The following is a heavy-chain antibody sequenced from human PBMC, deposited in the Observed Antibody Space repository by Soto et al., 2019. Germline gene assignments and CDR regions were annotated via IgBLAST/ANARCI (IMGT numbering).Heavy chain of an antibody. J-gene: IGHJ2*01. V-gene: IGHV3-30-3*01. D-gene: IGHD5-18*01. CDR3: VRDSGANYGTFWYFDL. CDR2: ISNDGSSE. CDR1: GFSFNFYA. Sequence: QVQLVESGGGVVQPGRSLRISCAATGFSFNFYAMYWVRQAPGKGLEWVVMISNDGSSENYADSVRGRFIISRDNSKKTLFLQMNSLRPEDTATYYCVRDSGANYGTFWYFDLWGRGTLVTVSS.